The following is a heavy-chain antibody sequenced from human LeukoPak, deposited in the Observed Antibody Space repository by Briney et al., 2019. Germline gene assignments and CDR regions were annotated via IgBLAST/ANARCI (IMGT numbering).Heavy chain of an antibody. D-gene: IGHD2-2*01. J-gene: IGHJ5*02. CDR2: INWNGGST. CDR1: GFTFDDYG. CDR3: AKGGSTSPENWFDP. Sequence: GGSLRLSCAASGFTFDDYGMSWVRQALGKGLEWVSGINWNGGSTGYADSVKGRFTISRDNSKNTLYLQMNSLRAEDTAVYYCAKGGSTSPENWFDPCGQGTLVTVSS. V-gene: IGHV3-20*04.